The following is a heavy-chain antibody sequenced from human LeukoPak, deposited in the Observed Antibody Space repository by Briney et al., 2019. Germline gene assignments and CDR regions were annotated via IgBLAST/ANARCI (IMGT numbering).Heavy chain of an antibody. J-gene: IGHJ4*02. Sequence: GGSLRLSCAASGFTVSSNYMSWVRQAPGKGLEWVSAISGSGGSTYYADSVKGRFTISRDNSKNTLYLQMNSLRAEDTAVYYCAKDPTRGWLRSSIFDYWGQGTLVTVSS. CDR1: GFTVSSNY. CDR2: ISGSGGST. D-gene: IGHD5-12*01. CDR3: AKDPTRGWLRSSIFDY. V-gene: IGHV3-23*01.